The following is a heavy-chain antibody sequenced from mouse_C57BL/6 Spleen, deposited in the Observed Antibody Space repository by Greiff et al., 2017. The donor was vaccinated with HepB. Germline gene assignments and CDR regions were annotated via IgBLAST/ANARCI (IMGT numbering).Heavy chain of an antibody. Sequence: VQLQQSGPELVQPGDSVKISCKASGYSFTGYFMNWVMQSHGKSLEWIGRINPYNGDTFYNQKFKGKATLTVDKSSSTAHMERRSLTSEDSAVYYCARGRFYYAMDYWGQGTSVTVSS. CDR2: INPYNGDT. V-gene: IGHV1-20*01. J-gene: IGHJ4*01. D-gene: IGHD6-1*01. CDR3: ARGRFYYAMDY. CDR1: GYSFTGYF.